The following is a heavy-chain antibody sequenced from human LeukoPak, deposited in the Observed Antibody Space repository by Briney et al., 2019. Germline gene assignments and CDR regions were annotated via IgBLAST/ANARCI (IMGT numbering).Heavy chain of an antibody. V-gene: IGHV5-10-1*01. Sequence: GESLKISCKGSGFTFTKYWIGWVRQMPGKGLEWMGRIDPSDSYTNYSPSYQGHVTISADKSIRTAYLQWSSLKAADTAMYYCARGRAISSDSAIDYWGQGTLVTVSS. J-gene: IGHJ4*02. CDR1: GFTFTKYW. CDR2: IDPSDSYT. CDR3: ARGRAISSDSAIDY. D-gene: IGHD2-15*01.